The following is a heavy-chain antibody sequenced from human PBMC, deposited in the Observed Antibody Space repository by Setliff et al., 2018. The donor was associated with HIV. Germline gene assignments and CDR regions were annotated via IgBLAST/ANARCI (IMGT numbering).Heavy chain of an antibody. J-gene: IGHJ4*02. V-gene: IGHV1-3*01. Sequence: ASVKVSCKASGFTLTSSPLHWVRQAPGQRPEWMGWITAATGNTQYSQRFQGRVTVTRDTSTNTAYMVLSDLTSEDTAVYYCAAVPWGHSSLIIDHWGQGTPVTVSS. CDR3: AAVPWGHSSLIIDH. D-gene: IGHD3-16*01. CDR1: GFTLTSSP. CDR2: ITAATGNT.